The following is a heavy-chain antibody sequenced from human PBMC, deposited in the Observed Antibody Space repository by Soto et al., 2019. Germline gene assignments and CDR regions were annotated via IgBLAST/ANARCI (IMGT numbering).Heavy chain of an antibody. V-gene: IGHV4-38-2*01. CDR3: ARGGRQQLIGSHWLAP. J-gene: IGHJ5*02. D-gene: IGHD4-4*01. Sequence: PSETLSLTCAVSGYSISSGYYWGWIRQPPGKGLEWIGSMYHSGSTNYNPSLKSRVTISVDTSKNQFSLNLSSVTAADRAVYYRARGGRQQLIGSHWLAPGGQGTLVTVSS. CDR1: GYSISSGYY. CDR2: MYHSGST.